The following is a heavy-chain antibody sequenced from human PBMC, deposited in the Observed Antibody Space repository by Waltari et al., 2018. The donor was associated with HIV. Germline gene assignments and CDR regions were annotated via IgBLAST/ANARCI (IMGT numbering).Heavy chain of an antibody. CDR3: AYSYLTGSTLHPF. CDR1: GGSFSGYY. V-gene: IGHV4-34*01. J-gene: IGHJ4*01. D-gene: IGHD3-9*01. Sequence: QEQLQQWGAGLLKPSETLSLTCAVYGGSFSGYYLNWVRQPPGKGLEWIGEINHSGTTNYNPSLKRRVTMSVDTSKRQFSLKLNSVTAADTAVYFWAYSYLTGSTLHPFWGQGTLVTVSS. CDR2: INHSGTT.